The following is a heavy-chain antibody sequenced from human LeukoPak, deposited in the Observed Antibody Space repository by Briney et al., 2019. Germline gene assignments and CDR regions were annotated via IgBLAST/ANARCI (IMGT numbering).Heavy chain of an antibody. CDR1: GFTFSSYA. D-gene: IGHD4-23*01. CDR3: ASTYGGNVNVVDY. Sequence: GGSLRLSCAASGFTFSSYAMHWVRQAPGKGLEWVAVISYDGSNKYYADSVKGRFTISRDNSKNTLYLQMNSLRAEDTAMYYCASTYGGNVNVVDYWGQGTLVTVSS. CDR2: ISYDGSNK. J-gene: IGHJ4*02. V-gene: IGHV3-30*04.